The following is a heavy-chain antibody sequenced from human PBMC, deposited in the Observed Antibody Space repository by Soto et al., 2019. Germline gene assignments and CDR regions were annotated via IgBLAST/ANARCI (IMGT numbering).Heavy chain of an antibody. CDR2: ISWNSGSI. CDR3: AKDIHRCSSTSCYPHYDFWSAPGAFDI. J-gene: IGHJ3*02. Sequence: GGSLRLSCAASEFTFDDYAMHWVRQAPGKGLEWVSGISWNSGSIGYADSVKGRFTISRDNAKNSLYLQMNSLRAEDTALYYCAKDIHRCSSTSCYPHYDFWSAPGAFDIWGQGTMVTVSS. D-gene: IGHD2-2*01. CDR1: EFTFDDYA. V-gene: IGHV3-9*01.